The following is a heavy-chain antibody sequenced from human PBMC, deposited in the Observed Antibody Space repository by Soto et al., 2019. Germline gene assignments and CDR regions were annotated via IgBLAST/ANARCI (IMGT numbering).Heavy chain of an antibody. Sequence: GASVKVSCKASGYTFTSYYMHWVRQAPGQGLEWMGIINPRGGSTSYAQKFQGRVTMTRDTSTSTVYMELSSLRSEDTAVYYCARYYSTTEVSGYSSSWHSTYYFDYWGQGTLVTVSS. V-gene: IGHV1-46*03. CDR2: INPRGGST. CDR1: GYTFTSYY. CDR3: ARYYSTTEVSGYSSSWHSTYYFDY. J-gene: IGHJ4*02. D-gene: IGHD6-13*01.